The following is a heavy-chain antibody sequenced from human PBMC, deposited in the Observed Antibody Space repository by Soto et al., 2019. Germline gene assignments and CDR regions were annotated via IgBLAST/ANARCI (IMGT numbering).Heavy chain of an antibody. CDR1: GGSISCYY. D-gene: IGHD4-17*01. CDR3: ARRYGTLFDY. J-gene: IGHJ4*02. CDR2: IYYSGST. Sequence: QVQLQESGPGLVKPSETLSLTCTVSGGSISCYYWSWIRQPPGKGLEWIGYIYYSGSTNYNPSLKSRVTISVDTSKNQFSLKLSSVTAADTAVYYCARRYGTLFDYWGQGTLVTVSS. V-gene: IGHV4-59*08.